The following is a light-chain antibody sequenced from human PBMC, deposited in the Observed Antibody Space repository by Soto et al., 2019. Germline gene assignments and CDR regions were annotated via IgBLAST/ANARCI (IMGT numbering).Light chain of an antibody. V-gene: IGLV2-14*03. Sequence: QSVLPQPASVSASPGQSITISCTGTSNDAGGYDYVSWYQQRPDRAPNLMIYDVSNRPAGVSSRCSGSKSGNSASLTISGLQAEDEADYYCSSYTNANTLNYVFGTGTKVTGL. CDR1: SNDAGGYDY. CDR2: DVS. CDR3: SSYTNANTLNYV. J-gene: IGLJ1*01.